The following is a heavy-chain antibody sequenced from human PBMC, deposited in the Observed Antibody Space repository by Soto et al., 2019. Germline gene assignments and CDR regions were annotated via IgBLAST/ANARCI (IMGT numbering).Heavy chain of an antibody. J-gene: IGHJ4*02. Sequence: LRLSCVASGVTFSSFAMSWVRQAPGKGLEWVSTISGSGGSTYYADSVKGRLTISRDNSKNTLSLHINSLRAEDTAVYYCAKAETYDFWSGLHFDYWGQGTLVTVSS. V-gene: IGHV3-23*01. CDR1: GVTFSSFA. CDR3: AKAETYDFWSGLHFDY. CDR2: ISGSGGST. D-gene: IGHD3-3*01.